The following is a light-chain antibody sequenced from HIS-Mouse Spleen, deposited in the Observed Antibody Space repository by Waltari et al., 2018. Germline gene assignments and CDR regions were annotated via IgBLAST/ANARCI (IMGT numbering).Light chain of an antibody. J-gene: IGLJ3*02. Sequence: QSALTQPASVSGSPGQSITISCTGTSSDVGGYNYVSWYQQHPGKAPKLMIYDVSNRPSGVPDRLSGSKSGTSASLAISGLQAEDEADYYCAAWDDSLNGWVFGGGTKLTVL. CDR3: AAWDDSLNGWV. CDR1: SSDVGGYNY. V-gene: IGLV2-14*03. CDR2: DVS.